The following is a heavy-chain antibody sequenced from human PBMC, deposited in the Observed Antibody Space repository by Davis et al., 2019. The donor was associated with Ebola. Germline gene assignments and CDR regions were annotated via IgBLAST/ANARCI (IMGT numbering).Heavy chain of an antibody. CDR1: GGSINSGGKY. V-gene: IGHV4-31*03. CDR3: ARGNLPGYGGHSDS. J-gene: IGHJ5*01. D-gene: IGHD4-23*01. CDR2: IHYSGRT. Sequence: MPSETLSLTCTVSGGSINSGGKYWNWIRQHPGKGLEWIGYIHYSGRTYYNPSLKSRVAISVDTSKNQFSLKLTSVTAADTAVYYCARGNLPGYGGHSDSWGQGSLVTVSS.